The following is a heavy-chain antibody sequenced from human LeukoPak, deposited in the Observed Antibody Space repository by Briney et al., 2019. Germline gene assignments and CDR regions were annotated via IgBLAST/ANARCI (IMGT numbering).Heavy chain of an antibody. V-gene: IGHV4-59*01. J-gene: IGHJ4*02. Sequence: KTSETLSLTCIVSGGSISNKYWSWIRQTPGKGLEWIGYIYNSGSSNYNPSLESRVTISVDTSKNQFSLKLSSVTAADTAVYYCARLRYDGSSGLLYVFDYWGQGTLVTVSS. CDR3: ARLRYDGSSGLLYVFDY. CDR1: GGSISNKY. CDR2: IYNSGSS. D-gene: IGHD3-22*01.